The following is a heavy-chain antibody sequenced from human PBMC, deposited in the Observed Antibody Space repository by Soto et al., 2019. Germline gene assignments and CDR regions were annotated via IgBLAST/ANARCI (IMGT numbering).Heavy chain of an antibody. Sequence: QVQLQESGPGLVKPAETLSLTCTVSGGSISSYYWSWIRQPPGKGLEWIGYIYYSGSTNYNPSLKSRVTISVDTSKNQCSLKLSSVTAADPAVYYCARSDPTVTIDYWGQGTLVTVSS. J-gene: IGHJ4*02. D-gene: IGHD4-4*01. CDR2: IYYSGST. V-gene: IGHV4-59*01. CDR3: ARSDPTVTIDY. CDR1: GGSISSYY.